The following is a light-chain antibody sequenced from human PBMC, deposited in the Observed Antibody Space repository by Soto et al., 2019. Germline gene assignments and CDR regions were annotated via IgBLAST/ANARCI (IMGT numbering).Light chain of an antibody. V-gene: IGLV2-14*01. Sequence: QSALTQPASVSGSPGQSITMSCSGTSEDVGGYNYVSWYQHHPGKATKLLIYEVTNRPSGLSDRFSGSKSGNTASLTISGLQAEDEADYYCSSYTSSNTLVFGTGTKLTVL. J-gene: IGLJ1*01. CDR1: SEDVGGYNY. CDR2: EVT. CDR3: SSYTSSNTLV.